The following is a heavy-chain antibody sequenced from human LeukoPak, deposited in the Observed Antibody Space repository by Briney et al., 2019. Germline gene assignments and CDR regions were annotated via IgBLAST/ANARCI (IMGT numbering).Heavy chain of an antibody. CDR3: AREISGGDGYNPGGPDY. J-gene: IGHJ4*02. D-gene: IGHD5-24*01. V-gene: IGHV4-34*01. CDR1: GGSFSGYY. CDR2: INHSGST. Sequence: SETLSLTCAVYGGSFSGYYWSWIRQPPGKGLEWIGEINHSGSTNYNPSLKSRVTISVDTSKNQFSLKLSSVTVADTAVYYCAREISGGDGYNPGGPDYWGQGTLVTVSS.